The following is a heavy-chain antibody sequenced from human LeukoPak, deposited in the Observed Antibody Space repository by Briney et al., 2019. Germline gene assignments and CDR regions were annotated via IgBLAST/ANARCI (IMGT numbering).Heavy chain of an antibody. CDR3: TRRAARWQFDL. CDR1: GFNFDDYA. V-gene: IGHV3-9*01. Sequence: GRSLRLSCAVSGFNFDDYAMHWVRQAPGRGLEWVSGINWKTGNGIYADSVKGRFTVSRDNAKNSLYLQMSSLRAEDTALYYCTRRAARWQFDLWGRGTLLTVSS. CDR2: INWKTGNG. J-gene: IGHJ2*01. D-gene: IGHD5-24*01.